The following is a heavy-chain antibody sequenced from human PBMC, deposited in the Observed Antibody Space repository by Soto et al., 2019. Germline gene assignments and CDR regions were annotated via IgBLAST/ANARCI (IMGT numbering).Heavy chain of an antibody. J-gene: IGHJ4*02. D-gene: IGHD2-8*01. V-gene: IGHV1-18*01. Sequence: ASEKVSWKASGYTFTSYGISWVRQAPGQGLEWMGWISAYNGNTNYAQKLQGRVTMTTDTSTSTAYMELRSLRSDDTAVYYCARDRAPYSTNGVCYTSVTFFGFSAAFDYWGQGTLVTVSS. CDR3: ARDRAPYSTNGVCYTSVTFFGFSAAFDY. CDR1: GYTFTSYG. CDR2: ISAYNGNT.